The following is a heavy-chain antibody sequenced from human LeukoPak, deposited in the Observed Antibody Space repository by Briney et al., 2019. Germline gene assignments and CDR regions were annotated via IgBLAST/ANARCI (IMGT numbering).Heavy chain of an antibody. CDR1: GGSISRYY. D-gene: IGHD3-22*01. CDR3: ARHANPGYYSSLFDY. J-gene: IGHJ4*02. Sequence: SETLSLTCTVSGGSISRYYWSWIRQPPGKGLEWIGYIYYIGSTDYNPSLKSRLTMSVDTSKNQFSLRLSSVTAADTAVYYCARHANPGYYSSLFDYWGQGTLVTVSS. V-gene: IGHV4-59*08. CDR2: IYYIGST.